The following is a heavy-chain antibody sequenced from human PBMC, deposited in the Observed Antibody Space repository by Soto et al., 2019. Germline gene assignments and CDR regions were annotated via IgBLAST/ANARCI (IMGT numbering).Heavy chain of an antibody. CDR1: GGSISSGGYY. CDR3: ARTRGGIVDY. D-gene: IGHD3-10*01. J-gene: IGHJ4*02. V-gene: IGHV4-31*03. CDR2: IYYSGST. Sequence: SETLSLTCTVSGGSISSGGYYWSWIRQHPGKGLEWIGYIYYSGSTYYNPSLKSRVTISVDTSKNQFSLKLSSVTAADTAVYYCARTRGGIVDYWGQGTLVTVSS.